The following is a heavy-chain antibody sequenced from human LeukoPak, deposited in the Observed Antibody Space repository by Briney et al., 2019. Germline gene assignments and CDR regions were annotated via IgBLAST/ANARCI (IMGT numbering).Heavy chain of an antibody. CDR3: ARAFCSGGSCYIPQEYFQH. V-gene: IGHV7-4-1*02. D-gene: IGHD2-15*01. J-gene: IGHJ1*01. CDR2: INTNTGNP. CDR1: GYTFTGYY. Sequence: GASVKLSCKASGYTFTGYYMHWVRQAPGQGLEWMGWINTNTGNPTYAQGFTGRFVFSLDTSVSTAYLQISSLKAEDAAVYYCARAFCSGGSCYIPQEYFQHWGQGTLVTVSS.